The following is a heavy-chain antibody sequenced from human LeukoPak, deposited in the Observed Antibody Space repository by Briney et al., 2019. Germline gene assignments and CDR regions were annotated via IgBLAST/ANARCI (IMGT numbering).Heavy chain of an antibody. D-gene: IGHD3-22*01. Sequence: GGSLRLSCAASGFTFDGYAMHWVRQAPGKGLEWVSLIFGDGGSTYYADSVKGRFTISRDKSKNSLYLQMNSLRTEDTAVYFCAKDRGKYYYDSRGHDYWGQGTLVTVSS. V-gene: IGHV3-43*02. CDR3: AKDRGKYYYDSRGHDY. CDR1: GFTFDGYA. J-gene: IGHJ4*02. CDR2: IFGDGGST.